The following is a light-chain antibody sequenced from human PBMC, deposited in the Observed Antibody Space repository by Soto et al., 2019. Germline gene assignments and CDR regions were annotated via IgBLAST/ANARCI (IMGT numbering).Light chain of an antibody. CDR2: GTS. J-gene: IGKJ4*01. V-gene: IGKV3-20*01. CDR3: QQYSSSPLT. Sequence: EIVLTQSPGTLSLSPGERATLSCRASQGVRSSRLAWYQLMPGQAPRLLIYGTSNRATGIPDRFSGSGSGTDFTLTISSLEPEDFAVYYCQQYSSSPLTFGGGTKVEIK. CDR1: QGVRSSR.